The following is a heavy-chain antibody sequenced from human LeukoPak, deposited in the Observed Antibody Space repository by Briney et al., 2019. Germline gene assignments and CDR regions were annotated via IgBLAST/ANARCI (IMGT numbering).Heavy chain of an antibody. CDR1: RFSLSDYY. Sequence: PGGSLRLSCAASRFSLSDYYMSWVRQAPGKQPEWISYITATGRSTDYADSVKGRFTISRDSAKNSVVLQMDRLRPEDTAVYFCTRERRGGYHAFESWGQGTLVSVSS. D-gene: IGHD3-16*01. V-gene: IGHV3-11*01. CDR3: TRERRGGYHAFES. J-gene: IGHJ4*02. CDR2: ITATGRST.